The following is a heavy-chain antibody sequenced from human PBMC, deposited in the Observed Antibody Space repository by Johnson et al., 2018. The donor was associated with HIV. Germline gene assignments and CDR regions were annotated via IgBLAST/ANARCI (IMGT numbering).Heavy chain of an antibody. CDR2: ISYDGSNE. J-gene: IGHJ3*02. Sequence: QVQLVESGGGVVQPGRSLRLSCAASGFTFSTYAMNWVRQGPGKGLEWVAVISYDGSNEYYPDSVKGRFTISRDNSKNTLYLQMNSLRAEDTAVDYCAKDRGSSAGWDAFDIWGQGTMVTVSS. CDR3: AKDRGSSAGWDAFDI. V-gene: IGHV3-30*07. CDR1: GFTFSTYA. D-gene: IGHD6-6*01.